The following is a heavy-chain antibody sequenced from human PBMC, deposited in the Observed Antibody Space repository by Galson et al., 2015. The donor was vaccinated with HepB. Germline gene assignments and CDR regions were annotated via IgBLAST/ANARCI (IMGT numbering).Heavy chain of an antibody. CDR3: AKDISGYNYYYGMDV. D-gene: IGHD3-22*01. V-gene: IGHV3-30*18. CDR2: ISYDGSNK. Sequence: SLRLSCAASGFTFSSYGMHWVRQAPGKGLEWVAVISYDGSNKYYADSVKGRFTISRDNSKNTLYLQMNSLRAEDTAVYYCAKDISGYNYYYGMDVWGQGTTVTVSS. J-gene: IGHJ6*02. CDR1: GFTFSSYG.